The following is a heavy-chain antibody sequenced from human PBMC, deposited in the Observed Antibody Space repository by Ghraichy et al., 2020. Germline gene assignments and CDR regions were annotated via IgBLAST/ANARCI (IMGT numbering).Heavy chain of an antibody. CDR3: ARALGVVVIYYYYGMDV. V-gene: IGHV4-34*01. J-gene: IGHJ6*02. CDR2: INHSGST. D-gene: IGHD3-22*01. CDR1: GGSFNGYY. Sequence: ESLNISCAVYGGSFNGYYWSWIRQPPGKGLEWIGEINHSGSTNYNPSLKSRVTISVDTSKNQFSLKLSSVTAADTAVYYCARALGVVVIYYYYGMDVWGQGTTVTVSS.